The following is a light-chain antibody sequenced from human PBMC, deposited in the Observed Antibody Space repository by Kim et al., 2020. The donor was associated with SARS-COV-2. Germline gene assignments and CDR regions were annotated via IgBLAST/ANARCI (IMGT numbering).Light chain of an antibody. CDR2: GNS. CDR1: STNDGAGYD. Sequence: RVPSSGCGTSTNDGAGYDLPWYQQLRGTAPTLLIYGNSNRPSGGPDRFSGSKSGTSASLAITGLQAEDEADYYCQSYDSSLRAVVFGGGTQLTVL. CDR3: QSYDSSLRAVV. J-gene: IGLJ2*01. V-gene: IGLV1-40*01.